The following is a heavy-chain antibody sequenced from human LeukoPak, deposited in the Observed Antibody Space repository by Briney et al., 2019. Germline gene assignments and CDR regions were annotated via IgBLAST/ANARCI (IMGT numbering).Heavy chain of an antibody. J-gene: IGHJ5*02. D-gene: IGHD3-9*01. CDR3: AKPAVLRYFDWLLYPSWFDP. Sequence: GGSLRLSCAASGFTFSSYGMHWARQAPGKGLEWVAVISYDGSNKYYADSVKGRFTISRDNSKNTLYLQMNSLRAEDTAVYYCAKPAVLRYFDWLLYPSWFDPWGQGTLVTVSS. CDR1: GFTFSSYG. CDR2: ISYDGSNK. V-gene: IGHV3-30*18.